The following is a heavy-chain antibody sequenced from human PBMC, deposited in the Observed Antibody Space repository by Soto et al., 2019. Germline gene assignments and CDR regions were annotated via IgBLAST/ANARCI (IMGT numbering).Heavy chain of an antibody. D-gene: IGHD3-16*01. J-gene: IGHJ6*02. V-gene: IGHV1-18*01. CDR3: ARMGDVPYYYYGLDV. CDR1: GYTFTSYG. Sequence: QVQLVQSGGEVKKPGTSVKVSCKASGYTFTSYGISWVRQAPGQGLEWMGWISGYNGNTNYAQNVKGRVPMPTYTSTTTAYMELRSLRSDDTAVYYCARMGDVPYYYYGLDVWGPGTTVTVSS. CDR2: ISGYNGNT.